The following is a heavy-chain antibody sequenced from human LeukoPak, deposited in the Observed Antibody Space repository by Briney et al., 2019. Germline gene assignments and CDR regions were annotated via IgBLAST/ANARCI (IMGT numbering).Heavy chain of an antibody. CDR2: INPNSGGT. Sequence: GASVKVSCKASGYTFTGYYMHGVREAPGQGLEWRGWINPNSGGTNYAQNFQGRVTMTRDTSISTAYMELSRLRSDDTAVYYCARGFRGDYGSGSYRLDYWGQGTLVTVSS. J-gene: IGHJ4*02. CDR3: ARGFRGDYGSGSYRLDY. D-gene: IGHD3-10*01. CDR1: GYTFTGYY. V-gene: IGHV1-2*02.